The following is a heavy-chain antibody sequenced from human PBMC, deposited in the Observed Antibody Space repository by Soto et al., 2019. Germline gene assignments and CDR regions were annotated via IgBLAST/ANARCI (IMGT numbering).Heavy chain of an antibody. J-gene: IGHJ6*03. CDR1: GYTFTSYA. Sequence: ASVKVSCKASGYTFTSYAMHWVRQAPGQRLEWMGWINAGNGNTKYSQKFQGRVTITRDTSASTAYMELSSLRSEDTAVYYCARDAAVVVPAAKVYYYYYYMDVWGKGTTVTVSS. CDR3: ARDAAVVVPAAKVYYYYYYMDV. V-gene: IGHV1-3*01. CDR2: INAGNGNT. D-gene: IGHD2-2*01.